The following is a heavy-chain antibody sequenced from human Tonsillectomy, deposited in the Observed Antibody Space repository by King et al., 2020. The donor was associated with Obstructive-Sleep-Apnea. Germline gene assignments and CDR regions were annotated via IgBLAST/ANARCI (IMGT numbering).Heavy chain of an antibody. D-gene: IGHD4-17*01. CDR2: ISLNSGRI. CDR1: GFTFDDYA. V-gene: IGHV3-9*01. Sequence: VQLVESGGGLGQPGRFLRLSCAASGFTFDDYAMHWVRQAPGKGLEWVSGISLNSGRIGYAASVKGRFTISSDNAKNSLYLQMNSLRAEDTALYYCAKERLRNWYFDLWGRGTLVTVSS. J-gene: IGHJ2*01. CDR3: AKERLRNWYFDL.